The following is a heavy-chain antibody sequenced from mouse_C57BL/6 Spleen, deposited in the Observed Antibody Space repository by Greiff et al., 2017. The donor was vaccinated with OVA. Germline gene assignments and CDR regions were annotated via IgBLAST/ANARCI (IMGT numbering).Heavy chain of an antibody. Sequence: QVQLQQSGAELARPGASVKLSCKASGYTFTSYGISWVKQRTGQGLEWIGEIYPRSGNTYYNEKFKGKATLTADKSSSTAYMELRSRTYEDAAVYFCARSSETAQAWFAYWGQGTLVTVSA. J-gene: IGHJ3*01. CDR3: ARSSETAQAWFAY. CDR2: IYPRSGNT. V-gene: IGHV1-81*01. CDR1: GYTFTSYG. D-gene: IGHD3-2*02.